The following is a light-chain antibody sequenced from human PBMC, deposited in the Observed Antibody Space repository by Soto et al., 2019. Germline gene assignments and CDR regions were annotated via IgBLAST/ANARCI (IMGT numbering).Light chain of an antibody. CDR1: SSDIGAGFD. Sequence: QSALTQPASVSGAPGQRVTISCSGSSSDIGAGFDVHWYQHLPGTAPKLLIYGNTNRPSGVPGRFSGSKSGTSASLVISGLQAEDEADYYCQSYENSRTGFYVFGTGTKVTVL. V-gene: IGLV1-40*01. CDR2: GNT. J-gene: IGLJ1*01. CDR3: QSYENSRTGFYV.